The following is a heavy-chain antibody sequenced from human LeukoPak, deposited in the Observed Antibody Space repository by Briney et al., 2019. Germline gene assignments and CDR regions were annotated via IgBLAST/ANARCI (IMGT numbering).Heavy chain of an antibody. V-gene: IGHV3-66*02. CDR1: GFTVSSNF. J-gene: IGHJ4*02. Sequence: GGSLRLSCAASGFTVSSNFMNWVRQAPGRGLEWVSVIYSGGSTSYADSVKGRFTISRDNSKNTLFLQMNSLRIDDTAVYYCAREGYSSGSRTGIDYWGQGTLVTVSS. D-gene: IGHD5-18*01. CDR2: IYSGGST. CDR3: AREGYSSGSRTGIDY.